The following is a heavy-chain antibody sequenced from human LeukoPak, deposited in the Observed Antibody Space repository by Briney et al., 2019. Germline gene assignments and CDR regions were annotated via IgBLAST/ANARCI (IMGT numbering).Heavy chain of an antibody. CDR2: VIPIYGTP. V-gene: IGHV1-69*05. CDR1: GGSFSTSG. CDR3: ARDHWGIVENGYDYFYYDMDV. D-gene: IGHD7-27*01. J-gene: IGHJ6*02. Sequence: SVKVSCKASGGSFSTSGFSWVRQAPGQGLEWMGGVIPIYGTPSYAQKFQGRVTITTDESTSTAYTELSSLRSEDTAVYYCARDHWGIVENGYDYFYYDMDVWGQGTTVTVSS.